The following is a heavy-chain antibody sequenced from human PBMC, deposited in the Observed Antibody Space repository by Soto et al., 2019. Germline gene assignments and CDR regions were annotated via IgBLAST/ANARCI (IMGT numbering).Heavy chain of an antibody. CDR1: GGSISSGGYY. V-gene: IGHV4-31*03. CDR2: IYYSGST. Sequence: SETLSLTCTVSGGSISSGGYYWSWIRQHPGKGLEWIGYIYYSGSTYYNPSLKSRVTISVDTSKNQFSLKLSSVTAADTAVYYCARVRRSGRCGMDVWGQGTKVTVSS. J-gene: IGHJ6*02. D-gene: IGHD3-10*01. CDR3: ARVRRSGRCGMDV.